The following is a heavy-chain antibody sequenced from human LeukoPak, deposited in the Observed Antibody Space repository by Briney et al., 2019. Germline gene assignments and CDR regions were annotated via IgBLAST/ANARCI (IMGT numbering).Heavy chain of an antibody. D-gene: IGHD5-12*01. V-gene: IGHV4-59*01. CDR3: ASVSGEVDY. CDR2: IYYSGST. J-gene: IGHJ4*02. Sequence: SETLSLTCTVSGGSISSYYWSWIRQPPGKGLEWIGYIYYSGSTNYNPSLKSRVTISVDTSKNQFSLKLSSVTAADTAVYYCASVSGEVDYWGQGTLVTVSS. CDR1: GGSISSYY.